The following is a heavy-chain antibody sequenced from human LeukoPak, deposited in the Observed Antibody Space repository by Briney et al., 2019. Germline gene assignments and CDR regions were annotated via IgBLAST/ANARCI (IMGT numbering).Heavy chain of an antibody. CDR2: IYTSGST. V-gene: IGHV4-59*10. D-gene: IGHD2-2*01. CDR3: ARLSADSSSSRGFDY. Sequence: PSETLSLTCAVYGGNFSGYYWTWIRQPAGKGLEWIGCIYTSGSTNYNPSLKRRVAMSVDTSKNQFSLKLSSVTAADTAVYYCARLSADSSSSRGFDYWGQGTLVTVSS. CDR1: GGNFSGYY. J-gene: IGHJ4*02.